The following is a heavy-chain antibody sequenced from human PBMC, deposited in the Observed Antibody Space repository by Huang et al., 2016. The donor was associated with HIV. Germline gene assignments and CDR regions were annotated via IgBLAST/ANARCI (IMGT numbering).Heavy chain of an antibody. CDR1: GYTFTGYY. J-gene: IGHJ5*02. Sequence: QVQLMQSGAEVRKPGASVKVACKASGYTFTGYYLHCVRQAPGQGLEWMGWINPNKGGTSYAQKFRGRGTMTRDTSITTAYMELTGLTSDDTAVYYCARGGAYGGDWFDPWGQGTLVTVSS. CDR3: ARGGAYGGDWFDP. V-gene: IGHV1-2*02. D-gene: IGHD4-17*01. CDR2: INPNKGGT.